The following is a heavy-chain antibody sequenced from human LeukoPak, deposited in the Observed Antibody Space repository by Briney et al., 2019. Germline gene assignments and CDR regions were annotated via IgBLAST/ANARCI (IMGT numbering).Heavy chain of an antibody. D-gene: IGHD3-22*01. CDR3: ARGAYDGSGYYQRGGRVY. CDR1: GFTFTSYS. J-gene: IGHJ4*02. Sequence: GGSLRLSCAASGFTFTSYSMNWVRQTPGKGLEWVSSISSSSSYIYQADSVKGRFTISRDNGKNSVYLQMNSLRAEDTAVYYCARGAYDGSGYYQRGGRVYWGQGTPVTVSS. CDR2: ISSSSSYI. V-gene: IGHV3-21*06.